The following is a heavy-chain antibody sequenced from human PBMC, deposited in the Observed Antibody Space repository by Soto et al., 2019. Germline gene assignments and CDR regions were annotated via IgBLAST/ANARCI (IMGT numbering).Heavy chain of an antibody. CDR3: ASKQLLGRFAP. J-gene: IGHJ5*02. Sequence: SAGLTIGNLFMHWVSQAPGKGLEWVAVIWYDGSNKYYADSVKGRFTISRDNSKNTLYLQMNSLRAEDTAVYYCASKQLLGRFAPLVQGTLV. D-gene: IGHD3-16*01. CDR1: GLTIGNLF. V-gene: IGHV3-33*01. CDR2: IWYDGSNK.